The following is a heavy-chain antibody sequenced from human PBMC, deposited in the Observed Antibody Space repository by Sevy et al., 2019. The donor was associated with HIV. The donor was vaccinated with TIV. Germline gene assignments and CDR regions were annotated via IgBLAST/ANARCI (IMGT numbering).Heavy chain of an antibody. D-gene: IGHD5-18*01. CDR2: ISSSSSTM. Sequence: VGSLRLSCAASEFSFSSYSMNWARQAPGQGLEWVSYISSSSSTMYYADSVKGRFTISRDNAKNSLYLQMNTLRAEDTAVYYCARTKSNTAMVSSDYWGQGTLVTVSS. CDR1: EFSFSSYS. CDR3: ARTKSNTAMVSSDY. V-gene: IGHV3-48*01. J-gene: IGHJ4*02.